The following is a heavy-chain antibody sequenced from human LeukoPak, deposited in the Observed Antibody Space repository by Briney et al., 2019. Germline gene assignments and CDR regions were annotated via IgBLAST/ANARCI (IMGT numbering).Heavy chain of an antibody. CDR2: INNDGRST. Sequence: GGSLRLSCAASGFTLSNYWMHWVRQAPGKGLVWVSRINNDGRSTVYADSVKGRFTISRDTAKNTVYLQLNSLRAEDTAVYYCAGAPYSSGWYSFDHWGPGTLVTVSS. CDR3: AGAPYSSGWYSFDH. J-gene: IGHJ4*02. CDR1: GFTLSNYW. D-gene: IGHD6-19*01. V-gene: IGHV3-74*01.